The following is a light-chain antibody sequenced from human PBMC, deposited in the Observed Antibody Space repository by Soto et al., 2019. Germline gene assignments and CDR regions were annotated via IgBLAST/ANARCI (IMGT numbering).Light chain of an antibody. CDR1: QSLIHSDGSTY. Sequence: DVVMTQSPLSLPVTLGQPASISCRSSQSLIHSDGSTYLSWFQQRPGQSPRRLIYEVSDRGSGVPDRFSGSGSGTEFTLKISRVEAEDVGVYYCMQGTHWPWTFGQGTEVEIK. V-gene: IGKV2-30*02. J-gene: IGKJ1*01. CDR3: MQGTHWPWT. CDR2: EVS.